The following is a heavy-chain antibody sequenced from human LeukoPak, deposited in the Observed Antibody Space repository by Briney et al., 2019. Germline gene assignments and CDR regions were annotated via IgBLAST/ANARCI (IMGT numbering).Heavy chain of an antibody. CDR3: ARDWVKRVIITNFDY. CDR2: ISYDGSNK. J-gene: IGHJ4*02. V-gene: IGHV3-30-3*01. D-gene: IGHD3-22*01. CDR1: GFTFSSYA. Sequence: GGSLRLSCAASGFTFSSYAMHWVRQAPGKGLEWVAVISYDGSNKYYADSVKGRFTISRDNSKNTLYLQMNSLRAEDTAVYYCARDWVKRVIITNFDYWGQGTLVTVSS.